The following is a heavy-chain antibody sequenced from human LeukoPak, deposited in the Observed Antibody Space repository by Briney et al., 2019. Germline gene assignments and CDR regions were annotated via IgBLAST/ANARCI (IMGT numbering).Heavy chain of an antibody. CDR2: ISSSGSTI. CDR1: GFTFSSYE. J-gene: IGHJ2*01. V-gene: IGHV3-48*03. CDR3: AKAHAARLRHYYWYFDL. Sequence: GGSLRLSCAASGFTFSSYEMNWVRQAPGKGLEWVSYISSSGSTIYYADSVKGRFTISRDNAKNSLYLQMNSLRAEDMALYYCAKAHAARLRHYYWYFDLWGRGTLVTVSS. D-gene: IGHD5/OR15-5a*01.